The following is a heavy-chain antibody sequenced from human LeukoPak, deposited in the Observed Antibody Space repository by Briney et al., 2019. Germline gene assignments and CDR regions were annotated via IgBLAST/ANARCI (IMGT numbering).Heavy chain of an antibody. Sequence: GGSLRLSCAASGFTFSDYAMSWVRPAIGKGLGWVLGICNSGHSTYYADSVKGRFTISRDNSRNTLYLQTNSLRVEDTALFYRAKDFSSGYPGDGFDIWGQGTMVTVSA. CDR2: ICNSGHST. D-gene: IGHD3-22*01. J-gene: IGHJ3*02. CDR3: AKDFSSGYPGDGFDI. V-gene: IGHV3-23*01. CDR1: GFTFSDYA.